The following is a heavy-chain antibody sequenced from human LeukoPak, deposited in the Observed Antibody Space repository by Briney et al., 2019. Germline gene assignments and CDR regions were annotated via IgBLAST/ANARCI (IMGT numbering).Heavy chain of an antibody. Sequence: GSSVKVSCKASGGTFSSYAISWVRQAPGQGLEWMGRIIPIFGTANYAQKFQGRVTITTDESTSTAYMELSSLRSEDTAVYYCARAGGYSGYDNDAFDIWGQGTMVTVSS. V-gene: IGHV1-69*05. D-gene: IGHD5-12*01. J-gene: IGHJ3*02. CDR2: IIPIFGTA. CDR3: ARAGGYSGYDNDAFDI. CDR1: GGTFSSYA.